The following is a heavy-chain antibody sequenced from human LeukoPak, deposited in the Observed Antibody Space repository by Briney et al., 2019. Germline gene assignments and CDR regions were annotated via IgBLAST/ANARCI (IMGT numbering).Heavy chain of an antibody. Sequence: GGSLRLSCAASGFTFSSYAMHWVRQAPGKGLEWVAVISYDGSNKYYADSVKGRFTISRDNSKNTLYLQMNSLRAEDTAVYYCARAGRNSGDYYTHFDPWGQGTLVTVSS. CDR1: GFTFSSYA. CDR3: ARAGRNSGDYYTHFDP. CDR2: ISYDGSNK. V-gene: IGHV3-30-3*01. D-gene: IGHD3-22*01. J-gene: IGHJ5*02.